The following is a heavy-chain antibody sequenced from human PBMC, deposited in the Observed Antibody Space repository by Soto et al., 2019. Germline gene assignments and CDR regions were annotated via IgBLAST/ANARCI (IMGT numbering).Heavy chain of an antibody. CDR2: IIPIFGTA. Sequence: QVQLVQSGAEVKKPGSSVKVSCKASGGTFSSYAISWVRQAPGQGLEWMGGIIPIFGTANYAQKFQGRVTITADESKSTAYMELSRLRSEDTAVYYCARDPIAAARLYYYYYGMDVWGKGTTVTVAS. CDR1: GGTFSSYA. D-gene: IGHD6-13*01. CDR3: ARDPIAAARLYYYYYGMDV. V-gene: IGHV1-69*12. J-gene: IGHJ6*04.